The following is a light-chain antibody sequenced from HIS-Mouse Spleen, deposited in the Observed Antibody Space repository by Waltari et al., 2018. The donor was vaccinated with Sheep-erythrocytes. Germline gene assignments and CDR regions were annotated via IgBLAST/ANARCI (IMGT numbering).Light chain of an antibody. J-gene: IGKJ2*01. CDR3: QQRSNWYT. V-gene: IGKV3-11*01. Sequence: ETVLTQSPATLSLSPGQRATLSCRASQSVSSYLAWYQQKPGQAHRLLIYDASNRATGIPARFSGSGSGTDFTLTISSLEPEDFAVYYCQQRSNWYTFGQGTKLEIK. CDR1: QSVSSY. CDR2: DAS.